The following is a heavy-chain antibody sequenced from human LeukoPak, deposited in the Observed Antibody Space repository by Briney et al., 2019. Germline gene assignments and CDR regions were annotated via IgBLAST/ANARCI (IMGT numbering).Heavy chain of an antibody. CDR1: GGSINSFH. J-gene: IGHJ4*02. CDR2: IYYSGST. CDR3: SRENGAFSPFGY. V-gene: IGHV4-59*12. Sequence: PSETLSLTCTVSGGSINSFHWTWIRQPPGKGLEWIGYIYYSGSTNYNPSLQSRVTISVATSKNNFSLRLTSVTAADTAVYYCSRENGAFSPFGYWGQGTLVTVLS. D-gene: IGHD2-8*01.